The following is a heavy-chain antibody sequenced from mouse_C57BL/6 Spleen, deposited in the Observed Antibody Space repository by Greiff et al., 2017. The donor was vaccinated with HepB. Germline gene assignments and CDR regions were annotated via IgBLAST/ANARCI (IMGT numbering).Heavy chain of an antibody. CDR2: IYPGSGST. CDR3: AREDYSNYYYAMDY. CDR1: GYTFTSYW. V-gene: IGHV1-55*01. Sequence: VQLQQSGAELVKPGASVKMSCKASGYTFTSYWITWVKQRPGQGLEWIGDIYPGSGSTNYNEKFKSKATLTVDTSSSTAYMQLSSLTSEDSAVYYCAREDYSNYYYAMDYWGQGTSVTVSS. J-gene: IGHJ4*01. D-gene: IGHD2-5*01.